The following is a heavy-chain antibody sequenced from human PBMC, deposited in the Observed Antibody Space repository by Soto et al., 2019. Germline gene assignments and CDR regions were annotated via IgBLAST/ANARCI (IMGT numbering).Heavy chain of an antibody. Sequence: QVQLQESGPGLVKPSETLSLICSVSGGSITSHYWTWIRQPPGKGLEWIGSLFYSGSTNYHPSLQSSVTMAMDRSTNQFSLRLNFLTAADTAVYYCAREDYTTSSGFDPWGQGTLVTVSS. CDR2: LFYSGST. V-gene: IGHV4-59*11. CDR1: GGSITSHY. J-gene: IGHJ5*02. D-gene: IGHD6-6*01. CDR3: AREDYTTSSGFDP.